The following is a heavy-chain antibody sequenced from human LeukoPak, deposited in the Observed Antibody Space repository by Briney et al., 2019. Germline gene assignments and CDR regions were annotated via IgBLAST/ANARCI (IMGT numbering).Heavy chain of an antibody. CDR2: ISDRGGNT. CDR1: GFTFSSYA. V-gene: IGHV3-23*01. D-gene: IGHD3-10*01. Sequence: GESLRLSCAASGFTFSSYAMNWVRQAPGKGLEWVSLISDRGGNTYYADSVKGRFTISSDNSKNTLYLQMNSLRAEDTAVYYCASITMVRGNGLMDVWGQGATVTVSS. CDR3: ASITMVRGNGLMDV. J-gene: IGHJ6*02.